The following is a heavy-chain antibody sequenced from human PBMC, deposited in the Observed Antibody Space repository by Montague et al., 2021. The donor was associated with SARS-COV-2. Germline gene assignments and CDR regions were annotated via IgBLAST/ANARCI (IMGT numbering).Heavy chain of an antibody. V-gene: IGHV4-39*07. CDR1: GGSIGNWTYY. CDR2: LDYTGGA. CDR3: ARDVGKGFSGYETEGGFDY. D-gene: IGHD5-12*01. Sequence: SETLSLTCTVSGGSIGNWTYYWGWVRQPPGKGLEWIASLDYTGGAXYXXXXMXRVTKSFDTSKNQISLNLASVTAADTAVYWCARDVGKGFSGYETEGGFDYWGQGTLVSVSS. J-gene: IGHJ4*02.